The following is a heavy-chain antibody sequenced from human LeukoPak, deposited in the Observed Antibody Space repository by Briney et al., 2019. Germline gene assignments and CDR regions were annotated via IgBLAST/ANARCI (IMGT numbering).Heavy chain of an antibody. CDR2: ISSSSSYI. J-gene: IGHJ4*02. Sequence: PGGSLRLSCTASGFTFGDYGVNWVRQAPGKGLEWVSSISSSSSYIYYADSVKGRFTISRDNAKNSLYLQMNSLRAEDTAVYYCARDPYYFASGSYSDYWGQGTLVTVSS. CDR3: ARDPYYFASGSYSDY. D-gene: IGHD3-10*01. V-gene: IGHV3-21*01. CDR1: GFTFGDYG.